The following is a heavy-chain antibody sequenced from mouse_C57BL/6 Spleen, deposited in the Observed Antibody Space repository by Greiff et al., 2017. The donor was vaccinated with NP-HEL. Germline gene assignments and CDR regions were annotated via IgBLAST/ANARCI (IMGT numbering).Heavy chain of an antibody. CDR3: ARGGRLRPYYAMDY. Sequence: QVQLQQSGAELVKPGASVKMSCKASGYTFTSYWITWVKQRPGQGLEWIGDIYPGSGSTNYNEKFKSKATLTVDTSSSTAYMQLSSLTSEDSAVYYCARGGRLRPYYAMDYWGQGTSVTVSS. CDR2: IYPGSGST. CDR1: GYTFTSYW. D-gene: IGHD2-4*01. J-gene: IGHJ4*01. V-gene: IGHV1-55*01.